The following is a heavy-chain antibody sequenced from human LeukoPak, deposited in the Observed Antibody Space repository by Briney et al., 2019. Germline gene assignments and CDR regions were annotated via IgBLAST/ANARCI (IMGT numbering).Heavy chain of an antibody. V-gene: IGHV4-59*08. CDR3: ARHVGYGNNWFDP. Sequence: KASETLSLTCTVSGGSISGYHWSWIRQPPGKGLEWIGYTYYSGTTNYNPSLKSRVTISVDTSKNQFSLKLRSVTAADTAVYYCARHVGYGNNWFDPWGQGTPVTVSS. CDR1: GGSISGYH. CDR2: TYYSGTT. D-gene: IGHD5-18*01. J-gene: IGHJ5*02.